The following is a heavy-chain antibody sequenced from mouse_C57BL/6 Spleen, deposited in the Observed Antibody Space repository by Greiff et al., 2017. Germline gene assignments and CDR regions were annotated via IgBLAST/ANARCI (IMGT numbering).Heavy chain of an antibody. CDR1: GFTFTDYY. Sequence: DVKLVESGGGLVQPGGSLSLSCAASGFTFTDYYMSWVRQPPGKALEWWGFIRNKANGYTTEYSASVKGRFTISRDNSQSILYLQMNALRAEDSATYYCARFLYDGYPHYFDYWGQGTTLTVSS. CDR3: ARFLYDGYPHYFDY. V-gene: IGHV7-3*01. D-gene: IGHD2-3*01. J-gene: IGHJ2*01. CDR2: IRNKANGYTT.